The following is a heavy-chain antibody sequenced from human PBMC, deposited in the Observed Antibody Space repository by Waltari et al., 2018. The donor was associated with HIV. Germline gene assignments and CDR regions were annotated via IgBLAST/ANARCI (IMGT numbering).Heavy chain of an antibody. CDR2: INACNGNT. CDR3: ARDVDRGRGNWFDP. CDR1: GYIFTTYS. J-gene: IGHJ5*02. D-gene: IGHD3-10*01. Sequence: QVQLVQSGAEVKSPGASVKVSCRTSGYIFTTYSMHWVRQAPGQRLEWMGWINACNGNTKYSQKFQDRVTISRDTSASTVYMELISLRSEDTAVYYCARDVDRGRGNWFDPWGQGTLVTVSS. V-gene: IGHV1-3*01.